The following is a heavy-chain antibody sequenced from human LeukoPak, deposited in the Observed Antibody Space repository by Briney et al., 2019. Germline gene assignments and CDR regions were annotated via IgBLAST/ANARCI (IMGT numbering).Heavy chain of an antibody. CDR1: GFTFSDYY. V-gene: IGHV3-11*01. Sequence: GGSLRLSCAASGFTFSDYYMSWIRQAPGKGLEWVSYISSSGSTIYYADSVRGRFTISRDNAKNSLYLQMNSLRAEDTAVYYCARASNHDAFDIWGQGTMVTVSS. CDR3: ARASNHDAFDI. CDR2: ISSSGSTI. J-gene: IGHJ3*02. D-gene: IGHD1-14*01.